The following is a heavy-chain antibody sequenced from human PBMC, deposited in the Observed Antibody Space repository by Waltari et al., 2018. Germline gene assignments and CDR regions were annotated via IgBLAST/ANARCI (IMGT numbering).Heavy chain of an antibody. CDR1: GYTFTSYA. Sequence: QVQLVQSGSELKKPGASVKVSCKASGYTFTSYAMNWVRQAPGQGLEWMGWINTNTGNPTYAQGFTGRFVFSLDTAVSTAYLQISSLKAEDTAVYYWARGPTSSNPYYYYGMDVWGQGTTVTVSS. V-gene: IGHV7-4-1*02. CDR3: ARGPTSSNPYYYYGMDV. D-gene: IGHD6-6*01. J-gene: IGHJ6*02. CDR2: INTNTGNP.